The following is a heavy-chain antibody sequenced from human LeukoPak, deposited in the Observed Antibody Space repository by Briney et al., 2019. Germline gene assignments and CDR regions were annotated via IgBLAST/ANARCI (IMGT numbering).Heavy chain of an antibody. CDR2: INPHSGGT. Sequence: ASVKVSCKTSGYTFTGYYMHWVRQAPGQGLEWLGWINPHSGGTDYAQMFQGRVTMTRDTSISTVYMELSSLRYDDTAVYYCARDQQIVMTDTRFPKHMDVWGKGTTVTASS. V-gene: IGHV1-2*02. D-gene: IGHD2-21*01. CDR3: ARDQQIVMTDTRFPKHMDV. CDR1: GYTFTGYY. J-gene: IGHJ6*03.